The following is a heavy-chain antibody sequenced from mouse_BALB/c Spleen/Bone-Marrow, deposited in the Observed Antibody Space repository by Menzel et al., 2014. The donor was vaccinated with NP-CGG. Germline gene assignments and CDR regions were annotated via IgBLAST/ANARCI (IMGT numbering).Heavy chain of an antibody. Sequence: VKVVESGPGLVQPSQNLSITCTVSGFSLNSHGVHWVRQSPGKGLEWLGVIWRGGSTDYNAAFMSRLSITKDNSKSQVFFKMNSLQADDTAIYYCAKKRDDGVVDYWGQGTTLTGSS. CDR3: AKKRDDGVVDY. V-gene: IGHV2-5*01. J-gene: IGHJ2*01. CDR2: IWRGGST. D-gene: IGHD2-14*01. CDR1: GFSLNSHG.